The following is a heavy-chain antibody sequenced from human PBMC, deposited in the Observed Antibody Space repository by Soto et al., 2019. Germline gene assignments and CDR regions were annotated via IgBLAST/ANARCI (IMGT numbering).Heavy chain of an antibody. Sequence: VKVSCKASGGTFSSYTISWVRQAPGQGLEWMGWISAYNGNTNYAQKLQGRVTMTTDTSTSTAYMELRSLRSDDTAVYYCARSYGDYHRADYWGQGTLVTVSS. D-gene: IGHD4-17*01. J-gene: IGHJ4*02. CDR3: ARSYGDYHRADY. CDR2: ISAYNGNT. V-gene: IGHV1-18*01. CDR1: GGTFSSYT.